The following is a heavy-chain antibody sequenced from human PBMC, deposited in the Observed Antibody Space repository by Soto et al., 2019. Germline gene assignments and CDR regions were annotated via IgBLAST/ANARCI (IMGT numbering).Heavy chain of an antibody. Sequence: SETLSLTCNVSGGSISSGGYYWSWIRQHPGKGLEWIGYIHYSGSTYYNPSLKSRVIISVDTSKNQFSLKLSSATAADTAVYYCASQYYYDGSGYNFDYWGRGTLVTVSS. J-gene: IGHJ4*02. V-gene: IGHV4-31*03. CDR2: IHYSGST. CDR3: ASQYYYDGSGYNFDY. CDR1: GGSISSGGYY. D-gene: IGHD3-22*01.